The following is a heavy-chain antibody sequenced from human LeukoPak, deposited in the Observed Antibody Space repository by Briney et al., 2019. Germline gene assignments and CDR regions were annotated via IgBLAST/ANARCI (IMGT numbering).Heavy chain of an antibody. D-gene: IGHD3-22*01. Sequence: SETLSLTCTVSGGSISSSSYYWGWIRQPPGKGLEWIGSIYYSGSTYHNPSLKSRVTISVDTSKNQFSLKLSSVTAADTAVYYCARGGSSYYDSGEVDYWGQGTLVTVSS. CDR3: ARGGSSYYDSGEVDY. CDR2: IYYSGST. J-gene: IGHJ4*02. CDR1: GGSISSSSYY. V-gene: IGHV4-39*01.